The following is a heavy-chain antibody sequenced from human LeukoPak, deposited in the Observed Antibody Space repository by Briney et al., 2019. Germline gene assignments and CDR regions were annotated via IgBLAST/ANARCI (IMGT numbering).Heavy chain of an antibody. Sequence: SETLSLTCTVSGGSISSYYWSWIRQPAGKGLEWIGRIYTSGSTNYNPSLKSRVTMSVDTSKNQCSLKLSSVTAADTAVYYCARLSETTGYSSGWYVDYWGQGTLVTVSS. V-gene: IGHV4-4*07. J-gene: IGHJ4*02. CDR3: ARLSETTGYSSGWYVDY. CDR2: IYTSGST. CDR1: GGSISSYY. D-gene: IGHD6-19*01.